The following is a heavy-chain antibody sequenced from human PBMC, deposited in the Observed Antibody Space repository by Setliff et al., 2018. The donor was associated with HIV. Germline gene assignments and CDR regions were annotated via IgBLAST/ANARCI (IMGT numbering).Heavy chain of an antibody. CDR2: ISPYNGNT. J-gene: IGHJ4*02. V-gene: IGHV1-18*01. Sequence: ASVKVSCKASGYTFTIYGISWVRQAPGQGREWMGWISPYNGNTKYEQNLQDRVTMTTDTSTSTVYMELRSLRSDDTAVYYCARDRGEYDSSGSYRVSDYWGQGTLVTVSS. CDR3: ARDRGEYDSSGSYRVSDY. CDR1: GYTFTIYG. D-gene: IGHD3-22*01.